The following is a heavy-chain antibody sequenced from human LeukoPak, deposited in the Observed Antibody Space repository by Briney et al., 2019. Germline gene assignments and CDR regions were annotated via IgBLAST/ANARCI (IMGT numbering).Heavy chain of an antibody. V-gene: IGHV3-23*01. J-gene: IGHJ1*01. Sequence: GGSLRLSCGASGFTFSNYIMSWVRQGPGRGLEWISGIRGTTGKTYYADSVKGRFSISRDNSKNTLYLQMDRLRAEDTAVYYCAKGGGETTVEVSAAGVFQYWGQGTLATVSS. CDR2: IRGTTGKT. D-gene: IGHD4-11*01. CDR1: GFTFSNYI. CDR3: AKGGGETTVEVSAAGVFQY.